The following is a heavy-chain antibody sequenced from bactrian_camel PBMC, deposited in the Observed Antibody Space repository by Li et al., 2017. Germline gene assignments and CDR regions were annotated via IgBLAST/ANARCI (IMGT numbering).Heavy chain of an antibody. V-gene: IGHV3S60*01. CDR3: AALTLPAVCSVQNPDLNY. CDR2: INHDGRT. CDR1: GVPFDDSS. D-gene: IGHD4*01. Sequence: QLVESGGGSVQAGETLRLSCTPSGVPFDDSSMGWYRQAPGNDCEMVAFINHDGRTLYADSVKGRFTISQDTTKNTNTVNLRMDNLKPEDTAMYYCAALTLPAVCSVQNPDLNYWGQGTQVTVS. J-gene: IGHJ4*01.